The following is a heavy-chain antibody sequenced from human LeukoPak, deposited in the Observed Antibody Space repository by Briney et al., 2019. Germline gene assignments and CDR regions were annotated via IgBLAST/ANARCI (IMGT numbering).Heavy chain of an antibody. Sequence: GESLKISCKGSGYSFTSYWIGWVRQMPGKGLEWMGIIYPGDSDTRYSPSFQGQVTISADKSISTAYLQWSSLKASDTAMYYCARLMGSSWYRQTPNGFDYWGQGTLVTVSS. CDR2: IYPGDSDT. J-gene: IGHJ4*02. CDR3: ARLMGSSWYRQTPNGFDY. CDR1: GYSFTSYW. D-gene: IGHD6-13*01. V-gene: IGHV5-51*01.